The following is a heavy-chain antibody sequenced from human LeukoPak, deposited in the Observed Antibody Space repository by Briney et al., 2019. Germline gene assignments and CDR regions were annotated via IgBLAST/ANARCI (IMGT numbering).Heavy chain of an antibody. CDR1: GFTFSSHW. D-gene: IGHD3-3*01. CDR2: IKHDGSEK. CDR3: ATDRGWRTSGYYLYYFEY. Sequence: GGSLRLSCAASGFTFSSHWMHWVRQAPGKGLEWVASIKHDGSEKYYVDSVRGRFTISRDNTKNLLYLQMSSLRAEDTAVYYCATDRGWRTSGYYLYYFEYWGQGTLVTFST. J-gene: IGHJ4*02. V-gene: IGHV3-7*01.